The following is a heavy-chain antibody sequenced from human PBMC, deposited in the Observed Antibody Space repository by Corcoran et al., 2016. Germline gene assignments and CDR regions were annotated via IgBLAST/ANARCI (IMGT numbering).Heavy chain of an antibody. J-gene: IGHJ4*02. V-gene: IGHV3-30*18. CDR1: GFTFSSYG. CDR3: AKGTDSAYFDY. CDR2: ISYDGSNK. Sequence: QVQLVESGGGVVQPGRSLRLSCAASGFTFSSYGMHWVRQAPGKGLEWVAVISYDGSNKYYADSVKGRFTISRENSKKTMYLQMNSLRSEDTAVYYCAKGTDSAYFDYWGQGTLVTVSS. D-gene: IGHD1-1*01.